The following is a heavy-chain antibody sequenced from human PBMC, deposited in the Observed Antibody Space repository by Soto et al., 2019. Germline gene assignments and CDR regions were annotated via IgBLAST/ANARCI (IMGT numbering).Heavy chain of an antibody. CDR3: ARDSRDYGDYVDNWFDP. J-gene: IGHJ5*02. D-gene: IGHD4-17*01. CDR2: ISAYNGNT. CDR1: GYTFTSYG. V-gene: IGHV1-18*01. Sequence: AVKVSCGASGYTFTSYGISWVRQAPGQGLEWMGWISAYNGNTNYAQKLQGRVTMTTDTSTSTAYMELRSLRSDDTAVYYCARDSRDYGDYVDNWFDPWGQGTLLTVSS.